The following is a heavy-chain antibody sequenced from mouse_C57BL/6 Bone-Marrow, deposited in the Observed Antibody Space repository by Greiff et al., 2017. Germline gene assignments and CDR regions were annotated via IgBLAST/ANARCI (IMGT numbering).Heavy chain of an antibody. J-gene: IGHJ4*01. CDR3: GSASQAYYYAMDY. V-gene: IGHV5-17*01. Sequence: EVKLVESGGGLVKPGGSLKLSCAASGFTFSDYGMHWVRQAPEKGLEWVAYISSGSSTIYYANTVKGRFTIARDNASNALFLPMTSLKSEDTAMYYCGSASQAYYYAMDYWGQGTSVTVSS. CDR1: GFTFSDYG. CDR2: ISSGSSTI. D-gene: IGHD3-2*02.